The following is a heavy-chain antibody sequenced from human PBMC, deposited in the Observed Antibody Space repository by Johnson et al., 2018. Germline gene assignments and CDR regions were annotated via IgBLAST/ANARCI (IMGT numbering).Heavy chain of an antibody. J-gene: IGHJ2*01. Sequence: EVQLVESGGGLVQPGRSLRLSCAASGFTFGDYAMHWVRQAPGKGLEWVSGISWNSGTIGYADSVKGRFTISRDNAKNSLYLQMNSLRAEDTALYYCAKAADSSEYWYFDLWGRGTLVTVSS. CDR2: ISWNSGTI. V-gene: IGHV3-9*01. CDR3: AKAADSSEYWYFDL. CDR1: GFTFGDYA. D-gene: IGHD3-22*01.